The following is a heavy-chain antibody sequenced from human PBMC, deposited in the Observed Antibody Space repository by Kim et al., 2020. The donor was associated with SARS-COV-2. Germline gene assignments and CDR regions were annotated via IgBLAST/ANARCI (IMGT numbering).Heavy chain of an antibody. D-gene: IGHD3-22*01. CDR3: ATLDSSGYYKEYYFDY. J-gene: IGHJ4*02. CDR2: FDPEDGET. CDR1: GYTLTELS. V-gene: IGHV1-24*01. Sequence: ASVKVSCKVSGYTLTELSMHWVRQAPGKGLEWMGGFDPEDGETIYAQKFQGRVTMTEDTSTDTAYMERSSLRSEDTAVYYCATLDSSGYYKEYYFDYWGQGTVVTVSS.